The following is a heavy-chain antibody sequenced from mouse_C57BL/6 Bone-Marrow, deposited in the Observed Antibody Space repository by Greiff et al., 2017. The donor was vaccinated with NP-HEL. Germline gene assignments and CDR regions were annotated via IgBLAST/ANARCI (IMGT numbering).Heavy chain of an antibody. V-gene: IGHV14-4*01. CDR3: TLFITTVYFDY. CDR1: GFNIKDDY. CDR2: IDPENGDT. J-gene: IGHJ2*01. D-gene: IGHD1-1*01. Sequence: VQLQQSGAELVRPGASVELSCTASGFNIKDDYMPWVKQRPEQGLEWIGWIDPENGDTEYASKFQGKATITADTSSNTAYLQLSSLTSEDTAVYYCTLFITTVYFDYWGQGTTLTVSS.